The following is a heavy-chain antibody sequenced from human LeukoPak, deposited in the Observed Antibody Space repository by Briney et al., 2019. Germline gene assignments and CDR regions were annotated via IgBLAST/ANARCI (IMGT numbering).Heavy chain of an antibody. CDR2: ISYDGSNK. CDR1: GFTFSSYA. D-gene: IGHD4-17*01. V-gene: IGHV3-30*04. J-gene: IGHJ4*02. Sequence: GGSLRLSCAASGFTFSSYAMHWVRQAPGKGLEWVAVISYDGSNKYYADSVKGRFTISRDNSKNTLYLQMNSLRAEDTAVYYCAKVDGGYGDYISDYWGQGALVTVSS. CDR3: AKVDGGYGDYISDY.